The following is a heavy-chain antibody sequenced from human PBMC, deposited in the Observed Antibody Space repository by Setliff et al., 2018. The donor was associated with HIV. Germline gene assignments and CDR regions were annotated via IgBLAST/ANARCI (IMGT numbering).Heavy chain of an antibody. D-gene: IGHD4-17*01. J-gene: IGHJ3*01. V-gene: IGHV4-59*01. CDR1: GFTFSNYA. Sequence: PGGSLRLSCAASGFTFSNYAMSWIRQPPGKGLEWIGSIYFTGSSDNNPSLKSRVTLSVDTSKHQFSLKLSSVTAAGTAVYYCARVQMAYAAFDVWGQGTMVTVSS. CDR3: ARVQMAYAAFDV. CDR2: IYFTGSS.